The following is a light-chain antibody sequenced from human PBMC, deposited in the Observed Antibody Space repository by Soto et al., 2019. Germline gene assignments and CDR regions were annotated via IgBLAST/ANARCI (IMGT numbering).Light chain of an antibody. CDR2: GAS. CDR3: QQYGSSWT. J-gene: IGKJ1*01. CDR1: QSVSSSY. V-gene: IGKV3-20*01. Sequence: EIVLTQSPVTLSLSPGEIATLSFSASQSVSSSYLAWYQQKPGQAPRLLIYGASSRATGIPDRFSGSGSGADFTLTISRLEPEDFAVYYCQQYGSSWTFGQGTKVDIK.